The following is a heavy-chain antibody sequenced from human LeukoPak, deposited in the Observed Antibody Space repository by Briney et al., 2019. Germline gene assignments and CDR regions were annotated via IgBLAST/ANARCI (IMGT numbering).Heavy chain of an antibody. Sequence: SETLSLTCTVSGGSISSSSYYWGWIRQPPGKGLEWIGSIYYSGSTYYNPSLKSRVTISVDTSKNQFSLKLSSVTAADTAVYYCARVLRGYSGYDSSAFDIWGQGTMVTVSS. CDR1: GGSISSSSYY. V-gene: IGHV4-39*07. CDR2: IYYSGST. D-gene: IGHD5-12*01. CDR3: ARVLRGYSGYDSSAFDI. J-gene: IGHJ3*02.